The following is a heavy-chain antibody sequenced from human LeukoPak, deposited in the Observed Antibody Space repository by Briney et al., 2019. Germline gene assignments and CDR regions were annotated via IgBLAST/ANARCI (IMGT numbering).Heavy chain of an antibody. CDR2: IIPIFGTA. V-gene: IGHV1-69*06. Sequence: SVKVSCKASGGTFSSYAISWVRQAPGQGLEWMGRIIPIFGTANYAQKFQGRVTITADKSTSTAYMELSSLRSEDTAVYYCAYSGSYWTPPYWGQGTLVTVSS. CDR1: GGTFSSYA. CDR3: AYSGSYWTPPY. D-gene: IGHD1-26*01. J-gene: IGHJ4*02.